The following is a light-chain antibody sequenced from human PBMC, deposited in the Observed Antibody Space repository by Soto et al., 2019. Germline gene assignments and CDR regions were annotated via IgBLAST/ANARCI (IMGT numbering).Light chain of an antibody. CDR1: QSVNAN. CDR3: QQYKTWLWT. V-gene: IGKV3-15*01. J-gene: IGKJ1*01. Sequence: EVVMTQSPATLSVSPGERATLSCRASQSVNANLAWYQQKPGQAPRLLIHGASNRATGIPARFSGSGFGTEFILTIRSLQSEEFAVYYCQQYKTWLWTFGQGTKVEI. CDR2: GAS.